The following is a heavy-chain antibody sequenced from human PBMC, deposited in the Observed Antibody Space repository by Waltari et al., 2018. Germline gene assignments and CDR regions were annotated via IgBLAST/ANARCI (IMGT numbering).Heavy chain of an antibody. Sequence: QVQLVQSGAEVKKPGASVKVSCKAAGYTFTSYAMHWVRQAPGQGLEWMGGIIPIFGTANYAQKFQGRVTITADKSTSTAYMELSSLRSEDTAVYYCARVPMDSSSSALDYWGQGTLVTVSS. V-gene: IGHV1-69*13. J-gene: IGHJ4*02. D-gene: IGHD6-6*01. CDR2: IIPIFGTA. CDR1: GYTFTSYA. CDR3: ARVPMDSSSSALDY.